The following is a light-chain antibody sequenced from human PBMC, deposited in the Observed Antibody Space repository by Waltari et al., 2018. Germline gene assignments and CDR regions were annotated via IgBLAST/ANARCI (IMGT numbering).Light chain of an antibody. CDR2: AAS. V-gene: IGKV1-16*01. CDR1: QDISRY. Sequence: DIQMTQSPSSLSASLGDTVTITCRASQDISRYLAWMQHRPGEAPKSLIFAASSLRGGVPSRFSGFGSGTDFTLTIINVQPEDFATYFCQQYHSNPRTFGQGTRLDMK. CDR3: QQYHSNPRT. J-gene: IGKJ5*01.